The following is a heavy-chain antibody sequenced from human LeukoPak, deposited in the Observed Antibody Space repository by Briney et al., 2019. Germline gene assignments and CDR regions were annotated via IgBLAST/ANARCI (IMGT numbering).Heavy chain of an antibody. J-gene: IGHJ4*02. V-gene: IGHV4-59*08. CDR1: GGSISSYY. D-gene: IGHD2-2*02. CDR2: IYYSGST. CDR3: ARHPYPI. Sequence: SETLSLTCTVSGGSISSYYWSWIRQPPGKGLEWIGYIYYSGSTNYNPSLKSRVTISVDTSKNQFSLKLSSVTAADTAVYHCARHPYPIWGQGTLVTVSS.